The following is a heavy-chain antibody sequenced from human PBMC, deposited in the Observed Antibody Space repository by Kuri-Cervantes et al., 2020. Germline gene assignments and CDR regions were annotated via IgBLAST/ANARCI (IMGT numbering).Heavy chain of an antibody. J-gene: IGHJ3*01. V-gene: IGHV3-7*01. CDR2: IKQDGSEK. D-gene: IGHD6-6*01. CDR1: GFTFSNYW. CDR3: AKELSNRRPFDV. Sequence: GESLKISCAASGFTFSNYWMSWVRQAPGKGLEWVANIKQDGSEKYYVDSVKGRFTISRDNAKNSLYLQMISLRAEDTAVYYCAKELSNRRPFDVWGQGTMVTVSS.